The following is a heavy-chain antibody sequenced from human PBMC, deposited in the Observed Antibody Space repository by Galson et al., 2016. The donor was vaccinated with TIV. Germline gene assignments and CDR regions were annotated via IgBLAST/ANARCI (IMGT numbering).Heavy chain of an antibody. CDR2: ISPSGNTI. CDR1: GFTFSDYH. Sequence: SLRLSCAASGFTFSDYHMTWIRQAPEKGLEWISYISPSGNTIYYTDSVKGRFTISRDNAKNSLSLQMNSLRADDTAVYYCASLGQFDYWGQGTLVTVAS. J-gene: IGHJ4*02. CDR3: ASLGQFDY. V-gene: IGHV3-11*01.